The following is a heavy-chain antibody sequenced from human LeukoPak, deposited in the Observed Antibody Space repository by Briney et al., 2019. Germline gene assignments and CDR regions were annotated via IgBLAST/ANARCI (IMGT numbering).Heavy chain of an antibody. CDR3: ARGSGD. CDR2: IYNDGSRT. J-gene: IGHJ4*02. V-gene: IGHV3-74*01. CDR1: GFTFSTYW. Sequence: GGSLRLSCAASGFTFSTYWMHWVRQAPGKGLVWVSGIYNDGSRTSYADSVKGRFTISRDNAKNTLFLQMNSLRAEDTAVYYCARGSGDWGQGTLVTVSS. D-gene: IGHD3-10*01.